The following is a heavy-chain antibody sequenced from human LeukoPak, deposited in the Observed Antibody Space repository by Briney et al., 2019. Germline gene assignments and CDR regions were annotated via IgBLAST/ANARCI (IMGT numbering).Heavy chain of an antibody. CDR2: INPNSGGT. J-gene: IGHJ4*02. Sequence: GASVKVSCKASGYTFTGYYMHWVRQAPGQGLEWMGWINPNSGGTNYAQKFQGRVTMTRDTSISTAYMELSRLRSDDTAVYYCARAHCSGGSCYSGDDYWGQGTLVTVSS. CDR3: ARAHCSGGSCYSGDDY. D-gene: IGHD2-15*01. V-gene: IGHV1-2*02. CDR1: GYTFTGYY.